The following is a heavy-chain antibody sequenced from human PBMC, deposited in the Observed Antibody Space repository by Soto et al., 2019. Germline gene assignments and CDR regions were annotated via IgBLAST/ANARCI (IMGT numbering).Heavy chain of an antibody. Sequence: QVQLVESGGGVVQPGRSLRLSCAASGFTFSSYGMHWVRQALGKGLEWVAVISYDGSNKYYADSVKGRFTISRDNSKNTLYLQMNSLRAEETAVYYCAHEFRVDFDYWCQGTLLTVSS. V-gene: IGHV3-30*18. D-gene: IGHD3-3*01. J-gene: IGHJ4*02. CDR1: GFTFSSYG. CDR3: AHEFRVDFDY. CDR2: ISYDGSNK.